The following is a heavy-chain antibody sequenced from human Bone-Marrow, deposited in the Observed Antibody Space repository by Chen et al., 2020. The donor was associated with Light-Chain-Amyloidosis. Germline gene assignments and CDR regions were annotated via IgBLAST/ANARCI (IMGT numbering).Heavy chain of an antibody. CDR2: INHSRST. Sequence: QVQLQQWGAGLLKPSETLSLTCAVYGGSFSGYNWSWIRQPPGKGLEWIGEINHSRSTNYNPSLKSRVTISVDTSKSHFSLKLNSMTAADTAVYYCARGRKDERVRGPFDYWGQGTLVTVSS. J-gene: IGHJ4*02. CDR1: GGSFSGYN. V-gene: IGHV4-34*01. CDR3: ARGRKDERVRGPFDY. D-gene: IGHD3-10*01.